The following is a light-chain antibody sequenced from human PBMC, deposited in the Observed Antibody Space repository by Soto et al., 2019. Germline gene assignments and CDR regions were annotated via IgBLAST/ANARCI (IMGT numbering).Light chain of an antibody. V-gene: IGLV3-27*01. CDR3: YSAADNIVL. CDR2: KDN. Sequence: SYELTQPSSVSVSAGQTARITCSGDLLAKKFARWFRQKPGQAPVLLIYKDNKRPSGVPERFSGSSSGSTVTLTISGAHVDAEADYYCYSAADNIVLFGGGTNLTVL. CDR1: LLAKKF. J-gene: IGLJ2*01.